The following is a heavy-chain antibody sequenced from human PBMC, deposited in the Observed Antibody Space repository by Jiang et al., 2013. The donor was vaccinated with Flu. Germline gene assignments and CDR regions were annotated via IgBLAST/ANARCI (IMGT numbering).Heavy chain of an antibody. D-gene: IGHD3/OR15-3a*01. V-gene: IGHV1-2*06. J-gene: IGHJ3*02. CDR2: ISPNSGGT. CDR1: GYTFTSYY. CDR3: ATGLIGTGAFHI. Sequence: GAEVKKPGASVKVSCKASGYTFTSYYMHWVRQAPGQGLEWMGRISPNSGGTNYAQKFQGRVIMTRDTSISAAYMELSGLRSDDTAVYYCATGLIGTGAFHIWGQGTMVTVSS.